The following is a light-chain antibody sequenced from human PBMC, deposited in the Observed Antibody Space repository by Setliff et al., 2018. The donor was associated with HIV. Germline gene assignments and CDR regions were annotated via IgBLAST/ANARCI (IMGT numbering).Light chain of an antibody. J-gene: IGLJ3*02. CDR1: SSDVGAYNY. V-gene: IGLV2-11*01. CDR2: DVS. Sequence: ALTQPRSVSGSPGQSVTISCTGTSSDVGAYNYVSWYQQHPGKAPKLMICDVSKRPSGVPDRFSASKSGNTASLTISGLQAEDEADYYCCSYAGSYKWVFGGGTKVTVL. CDR3: CSYAGSYKWV.